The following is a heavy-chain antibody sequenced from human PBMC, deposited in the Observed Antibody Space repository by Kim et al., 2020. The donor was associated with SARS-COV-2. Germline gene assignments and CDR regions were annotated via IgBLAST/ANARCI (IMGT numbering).Heavy chain of an antibody. D-gene: IGHD3-9*01. CDR3: TRSSHPGGNICDI. CDR2: INPKTGGT. Sequence: ASVKVSCKASGYTFTNYYLHWVRQAPGQGLEWMAWINPKTGGTNYTQKFQGRLTMTGDTSINTIYMSLSSLRSDDTAVYYCTRSSHPGGNICDIWGQGT. V-gene: IGHV1-2*02. CDR1: GYTFTNYY. J-gene: IGHJ3*02.